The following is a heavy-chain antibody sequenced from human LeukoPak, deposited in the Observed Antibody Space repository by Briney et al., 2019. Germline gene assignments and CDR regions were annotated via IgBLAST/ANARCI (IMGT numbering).Heavy chain of an antibody. D-gene: IGHD2-15*01. CDR3: AISRVVGAARFAFDI. CDR2: MNPNSGNA. V-gene: IGHV1-8*01. J-gene: IGHJ3*02. Sequence: ASVKVSCKASGYTFTIYDINWVRRVPGQGLEWMGWMNPNSGNAGYAQMFQGRVTMTRDTSINTAYVELSSLRSEDTAVYYCAISRVVGAARFAFDIWGQGTMITVSS. CDR1: GYTFTIYD.